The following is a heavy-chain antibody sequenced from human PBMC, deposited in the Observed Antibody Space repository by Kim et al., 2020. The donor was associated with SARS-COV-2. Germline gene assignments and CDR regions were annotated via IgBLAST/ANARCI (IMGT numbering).Heavy chain of an antibody. CDR3: ARETPHGMDV. Sequence: ASVKVSCKASGYTFSSISVSWVRQAPGQALEWMGWINPYSGTTKYAQKVQGRVTMTTDTSTTTAYMELRSLSSDDTAAHYCARETPHGMDVWGQGTTVTVSS. CDR1: GYTFSSIS. V-gene: IGHV1-18*01. J-gene: IGHJ6*02. CDR2: INPYSGTT.